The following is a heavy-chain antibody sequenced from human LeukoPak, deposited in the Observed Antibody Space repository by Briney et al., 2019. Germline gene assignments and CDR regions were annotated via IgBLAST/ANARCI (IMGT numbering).Heavy chain of an antibody. CDR2: ISSSGSTI. Sequence: GGSLRLSCAASGFTFSDYYMSWIRQAPGKGLEWVSYISSSGSTIYYADSVKGRFTISRGNAKDSLYLQMDSLRAEDTAVYYCARKKCGGDCNSFNWFDPWGQGTLVTVSS. CDR3: ARKKCGGDCNSFNWFDP. J-gene: IGHJ5*02. D-gene: IGHD2-21*02. V-gene: IGHV3-11*01. CDR1: GFTFSDYY.